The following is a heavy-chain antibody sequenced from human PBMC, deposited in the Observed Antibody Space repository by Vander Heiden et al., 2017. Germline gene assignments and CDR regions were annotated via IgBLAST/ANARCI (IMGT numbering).Heavy chain of an antibody. CDR3: ARLPGYGMDV. Sequence: QLQLQESGPGLVKPSETLSLTCTVSGGSISSSSYYWGWSRQPPGKGLEWIGSIYYSGSTYYNPSLKSRVTISVDTSKNQFSLKLSSVTAADTAVYYCARLPGYGMDVWGQGTTVTVSS. CDR2: IYYSGST. CDR1: GGSISSSSYY. J-gene: IGHJ6*02. V-gene: IGHV4-39*01.